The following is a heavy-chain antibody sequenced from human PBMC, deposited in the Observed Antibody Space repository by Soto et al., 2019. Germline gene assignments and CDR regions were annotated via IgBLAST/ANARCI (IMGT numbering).Heavy chain of an antibody. D-gene: IGHD3-3*01. CDR1: GFTVSSYS. Sequence: EVQLVESGGGLVKPGGSLRLSCAASGFTVSSYSMNWVRQAPGKGLEWVSCISSSSSTKYYADSVKGRFTISRDNAKNSLSLQMMRRRAEDAAVCYCAMDRVRSGWSAGGWVAPWGQGTVVTVSS. J-gene: IGHJ5*02. V-gene: IGHV3-21*01. CDR2: ISSSSSTK. CDR3: AMDRVRSGWSAGGWVAP.